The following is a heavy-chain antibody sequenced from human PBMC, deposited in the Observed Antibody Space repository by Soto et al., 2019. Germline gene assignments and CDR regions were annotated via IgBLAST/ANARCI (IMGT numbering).Heavy chain of an antibody. CDR1: GFTFDDYA. CDR2: ISWNSGSI. J-gene: IGHJ6*02. D-gene: IGHD6-13*01. V-gene: IGHV3-9*01. Sequence: GGSLRLSCAASGFTFDDYAMHWVRQAPGKGLEWVSGISWNSGSIGYADSVKGRFTISRDNAKNSLYLQMNSLRAEDTALYYCAKAGSGSSWYHRYYYGMDVWGQGTTVTVSS. CDR3: AKAGSGSSWYHRYYYGMDV.